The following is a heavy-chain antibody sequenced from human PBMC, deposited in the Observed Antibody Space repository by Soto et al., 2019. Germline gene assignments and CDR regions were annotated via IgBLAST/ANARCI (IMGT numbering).Heavy chain of an antibody. J-gene: IGHJ4*02. CDR2: ISYDGSNK. CDR3: AKGSSCFDY. Sequence: QVQLVESGGGVVQPGRSLRLSCAASGFTFSSYGMHWVRQAPGKGLEWVAVISYDGSNKYYADSVKGRFTISRDNSKNSLYLQMNSLRAEDTAVYYCAKGSSCFDYWGPGTLVTVSS. V-gene: IGHV3-30*18. CDR1: GFTFSSYG. D-gene: IGHD6-13*01.